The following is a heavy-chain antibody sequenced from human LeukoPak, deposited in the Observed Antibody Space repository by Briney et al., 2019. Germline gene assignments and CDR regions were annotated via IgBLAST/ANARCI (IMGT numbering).Heavy chain of an antibody. D-gene: IGHD4-23*01. CDR3: ARDDGGNSSAFDI. J-gene: IGHJ3*02. Sequence: SETLSLTCTVSGVSVSSGSYYWSWIRQPPGKGLEWIGYIYYSGSTNYNPSLKSRVTISVDTSKNQFSLKLSSVTAADTAVYYCARDDGGNSSAFDIWGQGTMVTVSS. CDR1: GVSVSSGSYY. V-gene: IGHV4-61*01. CDR2: IYYSGST.